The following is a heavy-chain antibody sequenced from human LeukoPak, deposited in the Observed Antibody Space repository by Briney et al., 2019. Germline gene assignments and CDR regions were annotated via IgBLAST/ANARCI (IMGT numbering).Heavy chain of an antibody. J-gene: IGHJ3*02. V-gene: IGHV1-8*01. CDR3: ARGQSYYDILTGYQGRAFDI. CDR1: GYTFTSYD. Sequence: ASVKVSCKASGYTFTSYDINWVRRATGQGLEWMGWMNPNSGNTGYAQKFQGRVTMTRNTSISTAYMELSSLRSEDTAVYYCARGQSYYDILTGYQGRAFDIWGQGTMVTVSS. CDR2: MNPNSGNT. D-gene: IGHD3-9*01.